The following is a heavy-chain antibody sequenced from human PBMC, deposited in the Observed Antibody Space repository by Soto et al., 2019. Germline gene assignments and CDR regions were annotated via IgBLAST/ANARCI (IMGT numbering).Heavy chain of an antibody. Sequence: QTGGSLRLSCAASGFTFSSYAMHWVRQAPGKGLEWVAVISYDGSNKYYADSVKGRFTISRDNSKNTLYLQMNSLRAEDTAVYYCARDLRLDVDTAMVRSYYGMDVWGQGTTVTAP. CDR1: GFTFSSYA. CDR2: ISYDGSNK. V-gene: IGHV3-30-3*01. D-gene: IGHD5-18*01. CDR3: ARDLRLDVDTAMVRSYYGMDV. J-gene: IGHJ6*02.